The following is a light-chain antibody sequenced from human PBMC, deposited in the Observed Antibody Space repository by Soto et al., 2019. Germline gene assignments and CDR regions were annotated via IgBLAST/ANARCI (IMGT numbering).Light chain of an antibody. CDR1: SSDVGGYNY. J-gene: IGLJ1*01. Sequence: QSALTQPASVSGSPGQSITISCTGTSSDVGGYNYVSWYQQHPGKAPKLLIYEVSNRPSGVSNRFSGSKSGNTASLTISGLQAEDEADYYCSSYTDTSTYVFGTGTKATVL. CDR2: EVS. V-gene: IGLV2-14*01. CDR3: SSYTDTSTYV.